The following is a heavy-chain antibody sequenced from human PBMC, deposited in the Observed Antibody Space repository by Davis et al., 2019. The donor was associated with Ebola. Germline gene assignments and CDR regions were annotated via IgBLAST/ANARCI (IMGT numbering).Heavy chain of an antibody. V-gene: IGHV3-23*01. CDR3: AKDTSNIWFDI. D-gene: IGHD1-26*01. J-gene: IGHJ3*02. CDR2: FGTSGDT. CDR1: GFVFRNYV. Sequence: GESLKISCAASGFVFRNYVMSWVRQAPGKGLEWVSTFGTSGDTYYADSVKGRFTISRDNSKNTLYLQMNGLRVDDTAIYYCAKDTSNIWFDIWGQGTMVTVSS.